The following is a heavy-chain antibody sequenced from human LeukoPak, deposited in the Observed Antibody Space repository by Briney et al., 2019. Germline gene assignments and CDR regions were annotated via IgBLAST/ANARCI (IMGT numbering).Heavy chain of an antibody. Sequence: SETLSLTCTVSGGSISSYYWSWIRQPPGKGLEWTGYVYTSGSTNYNPSLKSRVTISVDTSKNQFSLKLSSVTAADTAVYYCARHYYDSSGYYDYWGQGTLVTVSS. CDR2: VYTSGST. D-gene: IGHD3-22*01. V-gene: IGHV4-4*09. CDR3: ARHYYDSSGYYDY. J-gene: IGHJ4*02. CDR1: GGSISSYY.